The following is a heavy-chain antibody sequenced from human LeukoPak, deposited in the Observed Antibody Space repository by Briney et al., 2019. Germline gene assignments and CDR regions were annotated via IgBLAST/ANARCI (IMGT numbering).Heavy chain of an antibody. J-gene: IGHJ4*02. CDR3: AKVTSRFPSGYPDY. CDR1: GFTFDDYA. V-gene: IGHV3-9*01. Sequence: GGSLRLSCAASGFTFDDYAMHWLRQAPGKGLEWVSDISWNSGSIDYADSVKGRFTISRDNAKNSLYLQMNSLRPEDTALYYCAKVTSRFPSGYPDYWGQGTLVTVSS. D-gene: IGHD3-22*01. CDR2: ISWNSGSI.